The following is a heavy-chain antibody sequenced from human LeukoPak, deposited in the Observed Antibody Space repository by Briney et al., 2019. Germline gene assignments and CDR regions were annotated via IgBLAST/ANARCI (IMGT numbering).Heavy chain of an antibody. Sequence: GGSLRLSCAVSGFTFSSYSMTWVRQAPGKGLEWVSYISSTSSTVYYADSVKGRFTISRDNSKNTLYLQMNSLRAEDTAVYYCARRAGAYSHPYDYWGQGTLVTVSS. D-gene: IGHD4/OR15-4a*01. CDR1: GFTFSSYS. J-gene: IGHJ4*02. CDR2: ISSTSSTV. CDR3: ARRAGAYSHPYDY. V-gene: IGHV3-48*01.